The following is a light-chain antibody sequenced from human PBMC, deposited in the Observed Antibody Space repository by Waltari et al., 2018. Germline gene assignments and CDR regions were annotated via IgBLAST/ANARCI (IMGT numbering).Light chain of an antibody. V-gene: IGKV1-39*01. J-gene: IGKJ2*01. CDR3: QQSYSTPPYT. CDR1: QSISSY. Sequence: DIQMTQSPSSLSASVGDRVTITCRASQSISSYLNWYQQKPGKAPKHLIYAASSLQSGVPSSFSGSGSGTDFTLTISSLQPEDFATYYCQQSYSTPPYTFGQGTKLEIK. CDR2: AAS.